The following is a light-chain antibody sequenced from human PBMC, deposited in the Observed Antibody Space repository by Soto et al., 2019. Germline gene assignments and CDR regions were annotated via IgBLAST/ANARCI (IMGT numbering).Light chain of an antibody. J-gene: IGKJ1*01. CDR1: QSISVW. V-gene: IGKV1-5*03. CDR2: KAS. CDR3: QQYNSYSPT. Sequence: DIKMTQSASTLSAYVGDRVTITCRASQSISVWLAWYQQKAGKAPNLLIYKASRLESGVPSRFSGSGSETEFTLTISGLQPGDSATYYCQQYNSYSPTFGQGTKVDI.